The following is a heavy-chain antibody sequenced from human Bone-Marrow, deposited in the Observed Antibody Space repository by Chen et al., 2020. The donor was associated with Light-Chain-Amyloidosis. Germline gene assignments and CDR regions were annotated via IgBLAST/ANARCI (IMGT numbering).Heavy chain of an antibody. Sequence: QVQLGRSGAEVKKPGPSVKVPCKVSGSTSTTCAINWVRQAPGQGLEWMGGISPILDTASYQERFQSSVTKTAGKASITAYMVLSSLTAGYTAVYWCAEGPDGKLGYWGQGTLVTVSS. V-gene: IGHV1-69*06. J-gene: IGHJ4*02. D-gene: IGHD3-16*01. CDR3: AEGPDGKLGY. CDR2: ISPILDTA. CDR1: GSTSTTCA.